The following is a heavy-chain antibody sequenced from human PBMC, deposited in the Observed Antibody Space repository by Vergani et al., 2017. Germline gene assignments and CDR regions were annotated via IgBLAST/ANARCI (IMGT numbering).Heavy chain of an antibody. J-gene: IGHJ6*03. D-gene: IGHD5-18*01. V-gene: IGHV4-59*01. Sequence: QVQLQESGPGLVKPSETLSLTCTVSGGSISRYYWSWIRQPPGKGLEWIGYIYYSGSTNYNPSLKSRVTISVDTSKNQFSLKLSSVTAADTAVYYCARGGGYGYYYYYMDVWGKGTTVTVSS. CDR3: ARGGGYGYYYYYMDV. CDR1: GGSISRYY. CDR2: IYYSGST.